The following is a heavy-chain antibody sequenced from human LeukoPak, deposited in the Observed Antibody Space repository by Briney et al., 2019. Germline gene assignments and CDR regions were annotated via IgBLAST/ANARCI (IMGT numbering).Heavy chain of an antibody. J-gene: IGHJ5*02. CDR3: AIGLVSGSFAWFDP. Sequence: EASVKVSCKASGGTFSSYAISWVRQAPGQGLEWMGRIIPILGIANYAQKFQGRVTITADKSTSTAYMELSSLRSEDTAVYYCAIGLVSGSFAWFDPWGQGTLVTVSS. CDR1: GGTFSSYA. CDR2: IIPILGIA. V-gene: IGHV1-69*04. D-gene: IGHD3-16*01.